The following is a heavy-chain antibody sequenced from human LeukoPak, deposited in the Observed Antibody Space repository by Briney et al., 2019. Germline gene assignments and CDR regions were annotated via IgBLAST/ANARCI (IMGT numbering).Heavy chain of an antibody. CDR3: ARAMRGGNFDY. V-gene: IGHV4-4*07. Sequence: SETLSLTCTVSGGSISNYYWSWIRQTAGKGLEWIGRIYSSGGTNYNPSLKSRVTMSVDTSKNQFSLNLSSVTAADTAFYYCARAMRGGNFDYWGQGTQVTVSS. J-gene: IGHJ4*02. CDR2: IYSSGGT. CDR1: GGSISNYY. D-gene: IGHD3-16*01.